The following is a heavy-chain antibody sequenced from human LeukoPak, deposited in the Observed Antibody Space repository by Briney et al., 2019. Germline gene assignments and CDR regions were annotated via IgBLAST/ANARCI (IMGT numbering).Heavy chain of an antibody. V-gene: IGHV1-46*01. Sequence: ASVKVSCKSSGYTFTSYYMHWVRQAPGQGLEWMGIINPSGGSTSYAQKFQGRVTMTRDMSTSTVYMELSSLRSEDTAVYYCARSGWFGELGFDYWGQGTLVTVSS. CDR3: ARSGWFGELGFDY. CDR2: INPSGGST. J-gene: IGHJ4*02. D-gene: IGHD3-10*01. CDR1: GYTFTSYY.